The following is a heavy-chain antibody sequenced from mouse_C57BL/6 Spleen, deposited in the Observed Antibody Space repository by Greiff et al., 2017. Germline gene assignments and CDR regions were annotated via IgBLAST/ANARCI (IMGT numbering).Heavy chain of an antibody. CDR3: ARDREALDY. J-gene: IGHJ2*01. D-gene: IGHD3-3*01. V-gene: IGHV5-16*01. Sequence: DVHLVESEGGLVQPGSSMKLSCTASGFTFSDYSMAWVRQVPEKGLEWVANINYDGSSTYYLDSLKSRFIISRDNAKNILYLQMSSLKSEDTATYYCARDREALDYWGQGTTLTVSS. CDR1: GFTFSDYS. CDR2: INYDGSST.